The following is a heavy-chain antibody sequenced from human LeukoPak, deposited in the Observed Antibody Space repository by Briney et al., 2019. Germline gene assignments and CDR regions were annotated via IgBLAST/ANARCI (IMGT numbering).Heavy chain of an antibody. V-gene: IGHV4-34*01. CDR3: ASRDYGDYYFDY. J-gene: IGHJ4*02. D-gene: IGHD4-17*01. CDR1: SGSFNDYC. Sequence: SETLSLTCAVYSGSFNDYCWIWLRQPPRRGLEWIGEIYSGGSANYDPSLKGRLAISVDPSKSQFSLKLSSLTAADTAVYFCASRDYGDYYFDYWGQGTLVTVSP. CDR2: IYSGGSA.